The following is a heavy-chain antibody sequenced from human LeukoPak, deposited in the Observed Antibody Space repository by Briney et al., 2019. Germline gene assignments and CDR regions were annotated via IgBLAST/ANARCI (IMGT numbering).Heavy chain of an antibody. CDR2: ISSNGGST. D-gene: IGHD2-2*01. CDR1: GFTFSSYA. V-gene: IGHV3-64*01. CDR3: ARRRSTSWASDI. Sequence: PGGSLRLSCAASGFTFSSYAMHWVRQAPGKGLEYVSAISSNGGSTYYANSVKGRFTISRDNSKNTLYLQMGSLRAEDMAVYYCARRRSTSWASDIWGQGTMVTVSS. J-gene: IGHJ3*02.